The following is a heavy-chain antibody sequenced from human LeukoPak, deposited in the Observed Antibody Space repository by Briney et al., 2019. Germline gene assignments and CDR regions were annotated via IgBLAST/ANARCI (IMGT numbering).Heavy chain of an antibody. CDR1: GCTFTGYY. J-gene: IGHJ4*02. CDR2: INPNSGGT. V-gene: IGHV1-2*06. Sequence: ASVKVSCKASGCTFTGYYMYWVRQAPGQGLEWMGRINPNSGGTNYAEKFQGRVTMTRDTSISTAYMELSRLRSDDTAIYYCAREEDSSGYYPFDYWGQGTLVTVSS. CDR3: AREEDSSGYYPFDY. D-gene: IGHD3-22*01.